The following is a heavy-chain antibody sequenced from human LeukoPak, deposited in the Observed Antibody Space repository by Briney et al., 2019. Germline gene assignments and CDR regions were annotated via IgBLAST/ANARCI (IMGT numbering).Heavy chain of an antibody. J-gene: IGHJ6*03. D-gene: IGHD1-1*01. CDR2: IKQDGSEK. CDR1: GFIFSSYG. V-gene: IGHV3-7*01. Sequence: PGGSLRLSCAASGFIFSSYGMSWVRQAPGKGLEWVANIKQDGSEKYYVDSVKGRFTISRDNAKNSLYLQMNSLRAEDTAVYYCARDRLERTYYYYYYHMDVWGKGTTVTVSS. CDR3: ARDRLERTYYYYYYHMDV.